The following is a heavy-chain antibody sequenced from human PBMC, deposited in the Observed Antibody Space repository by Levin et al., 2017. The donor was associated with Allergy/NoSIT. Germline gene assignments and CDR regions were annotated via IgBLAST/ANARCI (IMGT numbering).Heavy chain of an antibody. V-gene: IGHV3-15*01. D-gene: IGHD3-3*01. Sequence: GESLKISCAASGFTFSNAWMSWVRQAPGKGLEWVGRIKSKTDGGTTDYAAPVKGRFTISRDDSKNTLYLQMNSLKTEDTAVYYCTTAPYITIFGVSGIDYWGQGTLVTVSS. J-gene: IGHJ4*02. CDR2: IKSKTDGGTT. CDR3: TTAPYITIFGVSGIDY. CDR1: GFTFSNAW.